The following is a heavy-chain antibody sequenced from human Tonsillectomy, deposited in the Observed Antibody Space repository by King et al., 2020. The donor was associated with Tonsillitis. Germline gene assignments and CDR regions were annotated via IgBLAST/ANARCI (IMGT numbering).Heavy chain of an antibody. Sequence: QLVQSGAEVKKPGASVKVSCKASGYTFTSYYMHWVRQAPGQGLEWMGIINTSGGSTSYAQKFQGRVTMTRDTSTSTAYMELSSLRSEDTAVYYCARDGGGSCYDYWGQGTLVTVSS. J-gene: IGHJ4*02. CDR2: INTSGGST. CDR3: ARDGGGSCYDY. CDR1: GYTFTSYY. D-gene: IGHD2-15*01. V-gene: IGHV1-46*01.